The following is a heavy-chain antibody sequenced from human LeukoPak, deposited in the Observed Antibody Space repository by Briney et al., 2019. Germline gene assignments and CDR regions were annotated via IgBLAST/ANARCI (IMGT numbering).Heavy chain of an antibody. CDR1: GFTFSSYA. D-gene: IGHD2-2*01. CDR2: ISSSGSTI. CDR3: ARDLQDIVVVPAAVAFDI. Sequence: GGSLRLSCAASGFTFSSYAMSWIRQAPGKGLEWVSYISSSGSTIYYADSVKGRFTISRDNAKNSLYLQMNSLRAEDTAVYYCARDLQDIVVVPAAVAFDIWGQGTMVTVSS. V-gene: IGHV3-11*01. J-gene: IGHJ3*02.